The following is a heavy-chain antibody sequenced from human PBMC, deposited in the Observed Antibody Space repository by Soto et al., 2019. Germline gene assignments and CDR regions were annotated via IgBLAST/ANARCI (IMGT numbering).Heavy chain of an antibody. CDR3: ARDVLGGAYDFWH. Sequence: EVQLAESGGGLVQPGESLRLSCAASGFTVSNYFMTWVRQAPGKGLEWVSVISSNCDTFYTDSVKGRFTISRDRSQNTLYLQMDSLRAEDTAVYYCARDVLGGAYDFWHGGQGTLVTVSS. V-gene: IGHV3-66*01. CDR1: GFTVSNYF. D-gene: IGHD3-3*01. CDR2: ISSNCDT. J-gene: IGHJ4*02.